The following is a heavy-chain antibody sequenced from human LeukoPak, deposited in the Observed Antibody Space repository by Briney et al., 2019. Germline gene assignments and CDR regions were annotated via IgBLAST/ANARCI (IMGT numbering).Heavy chain of an antibody. J-gene: IGHJ4*02. CDR3: ARTNTYYDFWSGYRKTGYYFDY. CDR1: GFTFSSYS. D-gene: IGHD3-3*01. Sequence: GGSLRLSCAASGFTFSSYSMNWVRQAPGKGLEWVSSISSSSYIYYADSVKGRFTISRDNAKNSLYLQMNSLRAEDTAVYYCARTNTYYDFWSGYRKTGYYFDYWGQGTLVTVSS. CDR2: ISSSSYI. V-gene: IGHV3-21*01.